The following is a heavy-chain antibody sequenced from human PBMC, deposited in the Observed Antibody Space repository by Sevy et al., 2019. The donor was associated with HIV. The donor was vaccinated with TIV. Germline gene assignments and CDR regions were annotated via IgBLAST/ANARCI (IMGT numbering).Heavy chain of an antibody. J-gene: IGHJ4*02. CDR2: ISGSGGST. V-gene: IGHV3-23*01. CDR3: AKDRVSGTYYTGDFDY. D-gene: IGHD3-10*01. Sequence: GGSLRLSCAASGFTFSTYAMTWVRQAPGKGLEWVSVISGSGGSTYYADSVKGRFTICRDNSKNTLYLQMNSLRAEDTAVDYCAKDRVSGTYYTGDFDYWGQGTLVTVSS. CDR1: GFTFSTYA.